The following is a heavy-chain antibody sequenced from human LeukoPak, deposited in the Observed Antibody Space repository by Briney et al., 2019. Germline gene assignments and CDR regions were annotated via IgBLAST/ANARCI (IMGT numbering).Heavy chain of an antibody. CDR3: ARAKDGYFDY. CDR1: GFTFSSYG. D-gene: IGHD5-24*01. Sequence: PGRSLRLPCAASGFTFSSYGMHWVRQAPGKGLEWVAVIWYDGSNKYYADSVKGRFTISRDNSKNTLYLQMNSLRAEDTAVYYCARAKDGYFDYWGQGTLVTVSS. V-gene: IGHV3-33*01. J-gene: IGHJ4*02. CDR2: IWYDGSNK.